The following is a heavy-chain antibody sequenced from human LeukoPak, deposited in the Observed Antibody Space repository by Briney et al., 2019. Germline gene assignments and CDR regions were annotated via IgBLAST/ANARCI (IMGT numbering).Heavy chain of an antibody. D-gene: IGHD2-21*02. Sequence: GKSLKISCKGSGYRFSNYWIGWVRQMPGKGLEWMGIIYPADSNTRYSPSFQGQVTMSADNSISTAYLQWSSLKASDTAMYYCGSGDLYFDYWGQGTLVTVSS. V-gene: IGHV5-51*01. CDR3: GSGDLYFDY. J-gene: IGHJ4*02. CDR2: IYPADSNT. CDR1: GYRFSNYW.